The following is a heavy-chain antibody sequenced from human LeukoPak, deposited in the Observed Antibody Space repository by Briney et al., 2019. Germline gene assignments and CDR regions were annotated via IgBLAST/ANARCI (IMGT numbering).Heavy chain of an antibody. V-gene: IGHV1-18*01. CDR1: GYTFTSYG. D-gene: IGHD3-22*01. CDR2: ISAYNGSA. Sequence: ASVKVSCKASGYTFTSYGISWVRQAPGQGLEWMGWISAYNGSANYAQKLQGRVTMTTDTSTSTAYMELRSLRSDDTAVYYCARYYYDSSAQGSWFDPWGQGTLVTVSS. J-gene: IGHJ5*02. CDR3: ARYYYDSSAQGSWFDP.